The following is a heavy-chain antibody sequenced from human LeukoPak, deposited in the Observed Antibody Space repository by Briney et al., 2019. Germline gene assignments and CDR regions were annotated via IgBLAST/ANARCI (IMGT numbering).Heavy chain of an antibody. Sequence: GGSLRLSCAASGFTFSSYWMHWVRQAPGKGLVWVSRINSDGSSTSYADSVKGRFTISRDNAKNTLYLQMNSLRAEATAVYYCARGPPTYYYDSSGYYRGGYWGQGTLVTVSS. CDR3: ARGPPTYYYDSSGYYRGGY. CDR1: GFTFSSYW. D-gene: IGHD3-22*01. V-gene: IGHV3-74*01. J-gene: IGHJ4*02. CDR2: INSDGSST.